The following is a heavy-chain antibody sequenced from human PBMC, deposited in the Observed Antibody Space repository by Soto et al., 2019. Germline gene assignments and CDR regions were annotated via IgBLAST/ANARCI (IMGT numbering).Heavy chain of an antibody. CDR1: GGTFSSYT. V-gene: IGHV1-69*02. Sequence: QVQLVQSGAEVKKPGSSVKVSCKASGGTFSSYTISWVRQAPGQGLEWMGRIIPILGIANYAQKFQGRVTITADKSTSTGYMELSSLRSEDTAVYYCARGKDYGYYDGYFQHWGQCTLVSVSS. CDR2: IIPILGIA. CDR3: ARGKDYGYYDGYFQH. J-gene: IGHJ1*01. D-gene: IGHD4-17*01.